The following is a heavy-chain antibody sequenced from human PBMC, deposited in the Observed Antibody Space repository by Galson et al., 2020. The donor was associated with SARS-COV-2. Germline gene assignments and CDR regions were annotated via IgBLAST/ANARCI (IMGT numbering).Heavy chain of an antibody. CDR1: GASLSSDF. J-gene: IGHJ3*02. CDR2: MYYIGSS. D-gene: IGHD2-2*03. Sequence: ETSETLTLTCSVSGASLSSDFWSWIRQPPGKGLEWIGFMYYIGSSNNNPSLKSRVTISVDMSKSHLSLELRSVTAADTAVYYCVRHGYCSSGSCSANDACHIWVQGTMVTVSS. CDR3: VRHGYCSSGSCSANDACHI. V-gene: IGHV4-59*08.